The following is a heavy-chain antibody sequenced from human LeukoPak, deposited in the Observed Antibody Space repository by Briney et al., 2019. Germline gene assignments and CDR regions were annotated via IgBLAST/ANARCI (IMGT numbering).Heavy chain of an antibody. CDR1: GGTFSSYA. CDR3: ARSAGIAAPDLYYFDY. D-gene: IGHD6-6*01. V-gene: IGHV1-69*01. CDR2: IIPIFGTA. Sequence: GSSVKVSCKASGGTFSSYAISWVRQAPGQGLEWMGGIIPIFGTANYAQKFQGRVTITADESTSTAYMELSSLRSEGTAVYYCARSAGIAAPDLYYFDYWGQGTLVTVSS. J-gene: IGHJ4*02.